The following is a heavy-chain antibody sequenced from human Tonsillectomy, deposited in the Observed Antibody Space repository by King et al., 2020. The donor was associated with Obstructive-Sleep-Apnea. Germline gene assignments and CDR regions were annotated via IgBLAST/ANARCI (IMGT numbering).Heavy chain of an antibody. V-gene: IGHV3-30*04. J-gene: IGHJ4*02. CDR1: GFTFSSYA. Sequence: VQLVESGGGVVQPGRSLRLSCAASGFTFSSYAMHWVRQAPGKGLEWVAVISYDGRNKYYTNSVRGRFTISRDNSKNTVYLQMNSLRAEDTAVYYCARAAAAKGWGYYFDYWGQGTLVAVSS. D-gene: IGHD2-2*01. CDR3: ARAAAAKGWGYYFDY. CDR2: ISYDGRNK.